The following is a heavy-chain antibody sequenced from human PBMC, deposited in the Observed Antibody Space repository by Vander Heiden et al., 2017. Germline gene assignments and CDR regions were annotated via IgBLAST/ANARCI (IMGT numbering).Heavy chain of an antibody. D-gene: IGHD6-19*01. CDR3: AKSRYSSGWYYFDY. V-gene: IGHV3-23*01. Sequence: EVPLLESGGGLVQPGGSLSLSCATSGFTFGSYAMSWVRQAPGKGLEWVSAISGSGGSTYYADSVKGRFTTSRDNSKNTLYLQMNSLRAEDTAVYYCAKSRYSSGWYYFDYWGQGTLVTVSS. J-gene: IGHJ4*02. CDR1: GFTFGSYA. CDR2: ISGSGGST.